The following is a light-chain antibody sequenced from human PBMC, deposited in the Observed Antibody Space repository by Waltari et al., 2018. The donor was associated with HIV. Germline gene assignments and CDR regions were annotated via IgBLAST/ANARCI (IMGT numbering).Light chain of an antibody. CDR3: SSFAGTNNLV. J-gene: IGLJ2*01. V-gene: IGLV2-23*02. CDR2: EIN. Sequence: QSALTQPASVSGSPGQSITISCNETSSDVSTYKLVSWYQQHPGKVPKLIIYEINKRPSGVSNRFSGSKSGNMASLTISGLQAEDEADYYCSSFAGTNNLVFGGGTKLTVL. CDR1: SSDVSTYKL.